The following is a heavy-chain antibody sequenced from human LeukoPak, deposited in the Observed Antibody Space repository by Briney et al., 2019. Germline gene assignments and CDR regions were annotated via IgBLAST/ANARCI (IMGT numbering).Heavy chain of an antibody. CDR3: ARAPSEIGGYYPEYFRH. V-gene: IGHV3-21*01. D-gene: IGHD3-22*01. Sequence: PGGSLRLSCAASGFTFSSNSMNWVRQAPGKGLERVSSISSSSSYKYYADSVKGRFTISRDNAKNSVSLQMNSLRVEDTGVYYCARAPSEIGGYYPEYFRHWGQGTLVTVSS. CDR1: GFTFSSNS. CDR2: ISSSSSYK. J-gene: IGHJ1*01.